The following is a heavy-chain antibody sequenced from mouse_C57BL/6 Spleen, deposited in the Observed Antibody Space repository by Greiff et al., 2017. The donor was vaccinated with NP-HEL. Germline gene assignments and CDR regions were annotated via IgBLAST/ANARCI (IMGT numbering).Heavy chain of an antibody. CDR2: IDPSDSYT. D-gene: IGHD5-1-1*01. V-gene: IGHV1-50*01. J-gene: IGHJ1*03. Sequence: VQLQQPGAELVKPGASVKLSCKASGYTFTSYWMQWVKQRPGQGLEWIGEIDPSDSYTNYTQKFKGKATLTVDTSSSTDYMRLSSLTSEDSAVYYCARLGYQGYFEVWGTGTTVTVSS. CDR3: ARLGYQGYFEV. CDR1: GYTFTSYW.